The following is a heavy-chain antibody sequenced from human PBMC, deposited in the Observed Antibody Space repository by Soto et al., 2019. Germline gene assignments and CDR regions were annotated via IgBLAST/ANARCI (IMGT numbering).Heavy chain of an antibody. D-gene: IGHD3-16*02. CDR1: GFSLNTRGVG. Sequence: QISLNESGPTLVKPTQTLTLTCTFSGFSLNTRGVGVGWIRQPPGEALEWLAVIYWDDDRRYSPSLKGRLTITQDTSKNLVILMMTNMDPVDTATYFCAHVVITFGGVIGEDAFDIWGQGTMVTVSS. CDR2: IYWDDDR. J-gene: IGHJ3*02. CDR3: AHVVITFGGVIGEDAFDI. V-gene: IGHV2-5*02.